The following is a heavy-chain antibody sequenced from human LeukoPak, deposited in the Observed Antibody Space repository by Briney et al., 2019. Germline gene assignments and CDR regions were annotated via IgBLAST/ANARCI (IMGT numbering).Heavy chain of an antibody. CDR1: GGSISSSNYY. CDR3: ARGRNYYDSSGYYRTKNYGMDV. J-gene: IGHJ6*02. V-gene: IGHV4-39*07. Sequence: SETLSLTCTVSGGSISSSNYYWGWIRQPPGKGLEWIGSISYSGSTYYNPSLKSRVTIFVDASKNQFSLKLSSVTAADTAVYYCARGRNYYDSSGYYRTKNYGMDVWGQGTTVTVSS. CDR2: ISYSGST. D-gene: IGHD3-22*01.